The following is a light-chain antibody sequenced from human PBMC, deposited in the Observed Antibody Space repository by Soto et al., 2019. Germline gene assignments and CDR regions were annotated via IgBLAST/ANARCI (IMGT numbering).Light chain of an antibody. CDR3: GSWDSSLSAYV. V-gene: IGLV1-51*01. CDR2: DDN. CDR1: SSNIGGNS. J-gene: IGLJ1*01. Sequence: VLTQAPSVSAAPVQKVTISCSGSSSNIGGNSVSWYQQLPGTAPKLLIYDDNKRPSGIPDRFSGSKSGTSATLGITGFQTGDEADYYCGSWDSSLSAYVFGTGTKVTVL.